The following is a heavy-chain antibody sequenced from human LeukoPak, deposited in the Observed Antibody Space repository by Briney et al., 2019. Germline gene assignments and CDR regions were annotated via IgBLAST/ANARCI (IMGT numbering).Heavy chain of an antibody. CDR2: IWYDGSNK. Sequence: GGSLRLSCAASGFTFSSYGMHWVRQAPGKGLEWVAVIWYDGSNKYYADSVKGRFTISRNNSKNTLYLQMNSLRAEDTAVYYCARELEASGDYYDSSGYYSAFDIWGQGTMVTVSS. CDR3: ARELEASGDYYDSSGYYSAFDI. D-gene: IGHD3-22*01. J-gene: IGHJ3*02. V-gene: IGHV3-33*01. CDR1: GFTFSSYG.